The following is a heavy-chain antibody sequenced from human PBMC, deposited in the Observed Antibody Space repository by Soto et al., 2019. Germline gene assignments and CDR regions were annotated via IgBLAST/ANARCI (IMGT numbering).Heavy chain of an antibody. D-gene: IGHD5-12*01. CDR3: ARQSREANSSYDLGARPFDY. J-gene: IGHJ4*02. CDR2: IYYSGST. Sequence: SETLSLTCTVSGGSISSYYWSWIRQPPGKGLEWIGYIYYSGSTNYNPSLKSRVTISVDTSKNQFSLKLSSVTAADTAVYYCARQSREANSSYDLGARPFDYWGQGTLVTVSS. V-gene: IGHV4-59*08. CDR1: GGSISSYY.